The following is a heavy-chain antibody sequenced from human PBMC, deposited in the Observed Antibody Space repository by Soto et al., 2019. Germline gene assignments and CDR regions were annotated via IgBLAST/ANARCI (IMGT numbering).Heavy chain of an antibody. V-gene: IGHV1-8*01. CDR2: MNPNSGNT. CDR1: GYTFTSYD. Sequence: QVQLVQSGAEVKKPGASVKVSCKASGYTFTSYDINWVRQATGQGLEWMGWMNPNSGNTGYAQKFQGRVTMTRNTSISTAYMELSSLRSEYTAVYYCARGLRPRDGYNLGYWGQGPLVTVSS. D-gene: IGHD5-12*01. J-gene: IGHJ4*02. CDR3: ARGLRPRDGYNLGY.